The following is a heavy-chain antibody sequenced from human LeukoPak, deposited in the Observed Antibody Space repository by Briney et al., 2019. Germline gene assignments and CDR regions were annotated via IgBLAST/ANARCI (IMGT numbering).Heavy chain of an antibody. CDR1: SVTLSGFGFSSYG. J-gene: IGHJ4*02. V-gene: IGHV3-30*02. CDR2: IWYDGSNK. Sequence: GGSLRLSCTASSVTLSGFGFSSYGMHWVRQAPGKGLEWVAFIWYDGSNKYYADSVKGRFTISRDNSKNTLYLQMNSLKIEDTAIYYCAKDMGSGWYRANFDYWGQGTLVTVSS. CDR3: AKDMGSGWYRANFDY. D-gene: IGHD6-19*01.